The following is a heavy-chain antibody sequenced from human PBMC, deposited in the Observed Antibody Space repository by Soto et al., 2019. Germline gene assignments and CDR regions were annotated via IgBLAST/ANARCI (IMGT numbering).Heavy chain of an antibody. J-gene: IGHJ6*02. CDR1: GYNFTSHY. CDR3: ARVGYSSNGTTFHYHGLDV. Sequence: ASVKVSCKASGYNFTSHYMHWVRQAPGQGLESMGIIYPRGGTTIYAQKFQGRVTMTRDTSTHTFYMELSSLRSEDTAMYYCARVGYSSNGTTFHYHGLDVWGQGNKVTVSS. D-gene: IGHD3-22*01. CDR2: IYPRGGTT. V-gene: IGHV1-46*01.